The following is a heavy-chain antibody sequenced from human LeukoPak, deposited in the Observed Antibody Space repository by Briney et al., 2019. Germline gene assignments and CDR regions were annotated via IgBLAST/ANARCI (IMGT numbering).Heavy chain of an antibody. CDR3: ARKYYDILTGYRREYYFDY. V-gene: IGHV1-2*02. CDR1: GYTFTGYY. Sequence: ASVKVSCKASGYTFTGYYMHWVRQAPGQGLEWMGWINPNSGGTNYAQKFQGRVTMTRDTSISTAYMELSRLRSDDTAVYYCARKYYDILTGYRREYYFDYWGQGTLSPSPQ. D-gene: IGHD3-9*01. J-gene: IGHJ4*02. CDR2: INPNSGGT.